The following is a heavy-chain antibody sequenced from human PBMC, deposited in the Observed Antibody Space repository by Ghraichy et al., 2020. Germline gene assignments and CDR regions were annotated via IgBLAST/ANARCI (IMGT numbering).Heavy chain of an antibody. CDR1: GFTFRSFW. J-gene: IGHJ4*02. V-gene: IGHV3-7*03. D-gene: IGHD3-22*01. Sequence: GGSLRLSCAASGFTFRSFWMTWVRQAPGKGLEWVANIKQDESEKYYVDSVKGRFTISRDNDKNLLSLQMNSLRAEDTAIYYWARDAGIGGYYKVDYWGQGTLVTVSS. CDR3: ARDAGIGGYYKVDY. CDR2: IKQDESEK.